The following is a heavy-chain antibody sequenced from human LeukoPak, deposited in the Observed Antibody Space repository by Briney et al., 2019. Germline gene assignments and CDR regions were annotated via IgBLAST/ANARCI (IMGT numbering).Heavy chain of an antibody. CDR2: IYYNERA. J-gene: IGHJ4*02. D-gene: IGHD1-26*01. V-gene: IGHV4-39*01. Sequence: SETLSLTCTVSGGSISSSDFYWGWIRQPPGQGLEWIATIYYNERAYYNPSLKSRVTTSLDTSKTQLSLKFYYVTAADTAFYYCARHQYGVGLRYWGQGTLVTVSS. CDR3: ARHQYGVGLRY. CDR1: GGSISSSDFY.